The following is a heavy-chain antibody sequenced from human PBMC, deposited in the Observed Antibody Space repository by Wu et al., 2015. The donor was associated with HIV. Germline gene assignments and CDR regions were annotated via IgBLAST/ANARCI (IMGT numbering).Heavy chain of an antibody. D-gene: IGHD3-10*01. Sequence: QVQLVQSGAEVKKPGASVKVSCKASGYTFTGYYMHWVRQAPGQGLEWMGWINPNSGGTNYAQKFQGRVTMTRDTSISTAYMELSRLRSDDTAVYYCARLNPNTYYYGSGSYLGDYGMDVWDQGP. CDR3: ARLNPNTYYYGSGSYLGDYGMDV. CDR2: INPNSGGT. V-gene: IGHV1-2*02. J-gene: IGHJ6*02. CDR1: GYTFTGYY.